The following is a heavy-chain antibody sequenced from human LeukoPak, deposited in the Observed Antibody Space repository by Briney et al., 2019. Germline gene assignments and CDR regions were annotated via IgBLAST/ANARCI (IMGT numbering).Heavy chain of an antibody. J-gene: IGHJ4*02. CDR1: GFTFGTYG. V-gene: IGHV3-30*03. CDR2: ISYDGRSK. CDR3: VRDPPRDTAMVWKY. Sequence: GGSLRLSCATSGFTFGTYGMHWVRQAPGKGPEWVAVISYDGRSKFYVDSVKGRFTISRDNSENTLYLQMNSLRTEDTAAYYCVRDPPRDTAMVWKYWGQGTLVTVSS. D-gene: IGHD5-18*01.